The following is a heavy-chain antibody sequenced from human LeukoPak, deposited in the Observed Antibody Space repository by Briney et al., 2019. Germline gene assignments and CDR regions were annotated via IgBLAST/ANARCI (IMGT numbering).Heavy chain of an antibody. J-gene: IGHJ4*02. V-gene: IGHV3-74*01. CDR3: AREGITLTLDY. CDR1: GFTFSSYW. Sequence: GGSLKLSCTASGFTFSSYWMHWVRQVPGKGLMWLTRISLDGSMTSYADSVRGRFIISRDNAKNTVYLQLNGLRAEDTAVYHCAREGITLTLDYWGQGTLVAVSS. D-gene: IGHD5-24*01. CDR2: ISLDGSMT.